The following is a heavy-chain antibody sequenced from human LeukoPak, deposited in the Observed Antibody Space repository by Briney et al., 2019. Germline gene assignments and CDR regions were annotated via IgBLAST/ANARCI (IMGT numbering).Heavy chain of an antibody. CDR3: AKDIGHDYGDYDLSFDY. V-gene: IGHV3-9*01. CDR1: GFSFDDYA. D-gene: IGHD4-17*01. J-gene: IGHJ4*02. CDR2: ISWNSGNR. Sequence: PGRSLRLSCAASGFSFDDYAMHWVRQAPGKGLEWVSGISWNSGNRGYADSVKGRFTISRDNSKNTLYLQMNSLRAEDTAVYYCAKDIGHDYGDYDLSFDYWGQGTLVTVSS.